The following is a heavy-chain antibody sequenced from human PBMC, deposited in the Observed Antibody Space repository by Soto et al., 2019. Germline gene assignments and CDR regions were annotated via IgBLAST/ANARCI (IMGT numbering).Heavy chain of an antibody. CDR1: GGTFSIYA. Sequence: QVQLVQSGAEVKKPGSSVKVSCKASGGTFSIYAISWVRQAPGQGLEWMGGIIPIFGTANYAQKFQVRVTITADDSTSTAYMELSSLRYEDTAVYYCARGPPKGYYSYGMDVWGQGTTVTVSS. CDR2: IIPIFGTA. V-gene: IGHV1-69*01. CDR3: ARGPPKGYYSYGMDV. J-gene: IGHJ6*02.